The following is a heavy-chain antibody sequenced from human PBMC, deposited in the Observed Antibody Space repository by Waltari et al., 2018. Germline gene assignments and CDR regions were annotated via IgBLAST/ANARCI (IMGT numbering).Heavy chain of an antibody. D-gene: IGHD3-16*01. J-gene: IGHJ6*02. V-gene: IGHV4-38-2*01. CDR2: IYHSGST. Sequence: QVQLQESGPGLVKPSETLSLTCAVSGYSLSSGYYWGWIRQPPGKGLEWIGSIYHSGSTYYNPSLKSRVTISVDTSKNQFSLKLSSVTAADTAVYYCASPKLGGYGMDVWGQGTTVTVSS. CDR1: GYSLSSGYY. CDR3: ASPKLGGYGMDV.